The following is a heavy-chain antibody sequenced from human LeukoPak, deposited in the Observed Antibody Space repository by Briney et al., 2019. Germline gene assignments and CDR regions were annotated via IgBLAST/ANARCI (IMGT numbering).Heavy chain of an antibody. J-gene: IGHJ6*03. CDR3: ARARRRVGATTYYYMDV. CDR2: MNPNSGNT. D-gene: IGHD1-26*01. Sequence: SVKLSCKASGYTFTSYDINWVRQATGQGLEWMGWMNPNSGNTGYAQKFQGRVTMTRNTSISTAYMELSSLRSEDTAVYYCARARRRVGATTYYYMDVWGKGTTVTVSS. CDR1: GYTFTSYD. V-gene: IGHV1-8*01.